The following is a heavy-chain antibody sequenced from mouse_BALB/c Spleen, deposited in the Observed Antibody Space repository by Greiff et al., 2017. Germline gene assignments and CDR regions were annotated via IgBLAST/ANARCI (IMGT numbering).Heavy chain of an antibody. V-gene: IGHV5-15*02. D-gene: IGHD1-1*01. J-gene: IGHJ1*01. CDR2: ISNLAYSI. CDR3: VRKYYGRSHAHFDV. CDR1: GFTFSDYG. Sequence: EVMLVESGGGLVQPGGSRKLSCAASGFTFSDYGMAWVRQAPGKGPEWVAFISNLAYSIYYADTVTGRFTISRENAKNTLYLEMSSLRSEDTAMYLCVRKYYGRSHAHFDVWGAGSAVTDPS.